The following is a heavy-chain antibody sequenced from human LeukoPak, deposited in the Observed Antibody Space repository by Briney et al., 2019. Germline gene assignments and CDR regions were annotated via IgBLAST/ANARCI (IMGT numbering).Heavy chain of an antibody. CDR1: GFTFSSYE. Sequence: GGSLRLSCAASGFTFSSYEMNWVRQAPGKGLEWVSYISSSGSTIYYADSVKGRFTISRDNAKNSLYLQMNSLRAEDTAVYYCAREGGAYCGGDCSYAFDIWGQGTMVTVSS. J-gene: IGHJ3*02. V-gene: IGHV3-48*03. CDR3: AREGGAYCGGDCSYAFDI. CDR2: ISSSGSTI. D-gene: IGHD2-21*02.